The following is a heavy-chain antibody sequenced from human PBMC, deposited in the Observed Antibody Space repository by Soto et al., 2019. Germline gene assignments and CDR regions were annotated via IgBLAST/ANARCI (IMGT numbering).Heavy chain of an antibody. V-gene: IGHV3-13*01. CDR2: IGTAGDT. CDR3: ARAQGFCSGGSCYSVAFDI. CDR1: GFTFSSYD. J-gene: IGHJ3*02. Sequence: EVQLVESGGGLVQPGGSLRLSCAASGFTFSSYDMHWVRQATGKGLEWVSAIGTAGDTYYPGSVKCRFTISRENAKNSLYLKMSSLRAGVTAVYYCARAQGFCSGGSCYSVAFDILGQGTMVTVSS. D-gene: IGHD2-15*01.